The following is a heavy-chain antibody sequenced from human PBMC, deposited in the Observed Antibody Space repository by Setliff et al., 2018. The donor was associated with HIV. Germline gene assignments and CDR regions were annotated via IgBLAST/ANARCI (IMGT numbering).Heavy chain of an antibody. CDR2: MMTIFSTT. CDR1: AGSYSIFA. J-gene: IGHJ4*02. D-gene: IGHD6-13*01. V-gene: IGHV1-69*05. Sequence: SVKVSCKSSAGSYSIFAINWVRQAPGQGLEWMGGMMTIFSTTNYARKFQGRVTITTDESTGTVYMELSNLRSEDTAVYFCARDRWGIAPASADYWGQGTLITVSS. CDR3: ARDRWGIAPASADY.